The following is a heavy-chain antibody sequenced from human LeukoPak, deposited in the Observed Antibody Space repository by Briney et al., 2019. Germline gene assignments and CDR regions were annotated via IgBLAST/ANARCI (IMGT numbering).Heavy chain of an antibody. Sequence: SETLSLTCTVSGGSISSYYWSWIRQPPGKGLEWIGYIYYSGSTNYNPSLKGRVTISVDTPKNQFSLKLSSVTAADTAVYYCARIAPGRMDVWGQGTTVTVSS. V-gene: IGHV4-59*08. CDR3: ARIAPGRMDV. CDR2: IYYSGST. J-gene: IGHJ6*02. CDR1: GGSISSYY.